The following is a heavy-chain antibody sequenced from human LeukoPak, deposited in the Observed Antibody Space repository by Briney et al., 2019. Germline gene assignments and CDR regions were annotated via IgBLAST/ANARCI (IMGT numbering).Heavy chain of an antibody. J-gene: IGHJ4*02. D-gene: IGHD3-22*01. CDR1: GFTFSSYA. CDR3: AREPEITMIIAVIGGPLDY. V-gene: IGHV3-30*04. Sequence: GRSLRLSCAASGFTFSSYAMHWVRQAPGKGLEWVAVISYDGSNKYYADSVKGRFTISRDNRKNTLYLQMNSLRAEDTAVYYCAREPEITMIIAVIGGPLDYWGQGTLVNVSS. CDR2: ISYDGSNK.